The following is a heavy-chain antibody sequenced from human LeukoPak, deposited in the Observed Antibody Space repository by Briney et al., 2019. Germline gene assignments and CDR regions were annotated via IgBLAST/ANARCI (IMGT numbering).Heavy chain of an antibody. D-gene: IGHD5-18*01. V-gene: IGHV3-21*01. CDR2: ISSSSSYI. CDR1: GFTFSSYS. Sequence: GGSLRLSCAASGFTFSSYSMNWVRQAPGKGLEWVSSISSSSSYIYYADSVKGRFTISRDNAKNSLYLQMNSLRAEDTAVYYCARALDTAMVSDGYWGQGTLVTVSS. J-gene: IGHJ4*02. CDR3: ARALDTAMVSDGY.